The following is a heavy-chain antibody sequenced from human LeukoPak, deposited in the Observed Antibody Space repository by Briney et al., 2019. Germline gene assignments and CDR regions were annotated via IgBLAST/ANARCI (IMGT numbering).Heavy chain of an antibody. CDR2: IYYSGST. V-gene: IGHV4-59*01. D-gene: IGHD6-19*01. CDR3: ARQPTPSGWFGV. CDR1: GDSIGSYY. Sequence: SETLSLTRTVSGDSIGSYYWTWIRQPPGKGLEWIGYIYYSGSTNYNPSLKSRVTISVDTSKNQFSLKLSSVTAADTAVYYCARQPTPSGWFGVWGQGTLVTVSS. J-gene: IGHJ4*02.